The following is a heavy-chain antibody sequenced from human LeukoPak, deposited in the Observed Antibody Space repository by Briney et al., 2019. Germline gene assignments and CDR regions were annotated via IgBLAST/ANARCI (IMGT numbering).Heavy chain of an antibody. CDR1: GGSISSSSYY. V-gene: IGHV4-39*01. CDR3: ARVYDFWSGYLDY. J-gene: IGHJ4*02. Sequence: TSETLSLTCTVSGGSISSSSYYWGWIRQPPGKGLEWIGSIYYSGSTYYNPSLKSRVTISVDTSKNQFSLKLSSVTAADTAVYYCARVYDFWSGYLDYWGQGTLVTVSS. CDR2: IYYSGST. D-gene: IGHD3-3*01.